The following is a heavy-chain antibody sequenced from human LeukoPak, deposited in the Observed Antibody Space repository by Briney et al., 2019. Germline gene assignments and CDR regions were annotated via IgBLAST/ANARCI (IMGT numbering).Heavy chain of an antibody. D-gene: IGHD3-3*01. V-gene: IGHV1-2*02. J-gene: IGHJ4*02. CDR2: INPNSGGT. CDR3: AREPRGDFWSGYYGYFDY. Sequence: GASVKVSCKASGYIFSDYYMHWVRQAPGQGLEWMGWINPNSGGTNYAQKFQGRVTMTRDTSISTAYMELSRLRSDDTAVYYCAREPRGDFWSGYYGYFDYWGQGTLVTVSS. CDR1: GYIFSDYY.